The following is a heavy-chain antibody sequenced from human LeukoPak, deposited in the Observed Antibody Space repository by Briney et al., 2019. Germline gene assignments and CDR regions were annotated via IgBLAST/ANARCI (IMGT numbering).Heavy chain of an antibody. CDR2: ISGSGGST. CDR1: GFTFSSYA. V-gene: IGHV3-23*01. D-gene: IGHD3-3*01. CDR3: AKIGYYDFWSGYSS. Sequence: PGGSLRLSCAASGFTFSSYAMSWVRQAPGKGLEWVSAISGSGGSTYYADSVKSRFTISRDNSKNTLYLQMNSLRAEDTAVYYCAKIGYYDFWSGYSSWGQGTLVTVSS. J-gene: IGHJ5*02.